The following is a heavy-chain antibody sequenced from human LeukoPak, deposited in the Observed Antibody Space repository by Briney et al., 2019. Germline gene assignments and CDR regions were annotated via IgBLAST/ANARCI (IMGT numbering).Heavy chain of an antibody. Sequence: GGSLRLSCEASGFTFTTYSMTWVRQAPGKGLEWVSIISNSGDSTIYADSVKGRFTISRDNSKNTLYLQMNSLRAEDTAMYYCARRAGAYSHPYDYWGQGTLVTVSS. J-gene: IGHJ4*02. CDR2: ISNSGDST. D-gene: IGHD4/OR15-4a*01. V-gene: IGHV3-23*01. CDR3: ARRAGAYSHPYDY. CDR1: GFTFTTYS.